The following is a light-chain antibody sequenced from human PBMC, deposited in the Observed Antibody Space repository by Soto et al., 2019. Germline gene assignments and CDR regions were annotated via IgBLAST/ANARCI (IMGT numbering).Light chain of an antibody. Sequence: EIVMTQSPATLSVSPGERATLSCRASQSVSSNLAWYQQKPGQAPRLLIYGAYTRATGIPARFSGSGSGTEFTLTISSLQSEEFALYYCQQYNNWKTFGQGTKVEV. CDR2: GAY. CDR3: QQYNNWKT. V-gene: IGKV3-15*01. J-gene: IGKJ1*01. CDR1: QSVSSN.